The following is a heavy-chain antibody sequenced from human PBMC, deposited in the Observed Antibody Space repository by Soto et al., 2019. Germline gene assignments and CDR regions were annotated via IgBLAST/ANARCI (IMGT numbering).Heavy chain of an antibody. CDR2: FDPEDGET. CDR1: GYTLTELS. V-gene: IGHV1-24*01. Sequence: ASVKVSCKVSGYTLTELSMHWVRRAPGKGLEWMGGFDPEDGETIYAQKFQGRVTMTEDTSTDTAYMELSSLRSEDTAVYYCATERRHGYSSSWYSDYWGQGTLVTVSS. J-gene: IGHJ4*02. D-gene: IGHD6-13*01. CDR3: ATERRHGYSSSWYSDY.